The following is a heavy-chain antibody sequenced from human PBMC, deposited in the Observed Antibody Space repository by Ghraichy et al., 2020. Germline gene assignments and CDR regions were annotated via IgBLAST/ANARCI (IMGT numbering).Heavy chain of an antibody. D-gene: IGHD3-3*01. Sequence: SETLSLTCTVSGVSITSYYWSWIRQPPGRSLEWIGYMFSSGRSNYNPSLESRVSISIDTSKRQLSLKLTSVTAADTAVYYCARVRRMTFFGAVTAPDSWGQGIRVTVSA. J-gene: IGHJ4*02. V-gene: IGHV4-59*01. CDR3: ARVRRMTFFGAVTAPDS. CDR2: MFSSGRS. CDR1: GVSITSYY.